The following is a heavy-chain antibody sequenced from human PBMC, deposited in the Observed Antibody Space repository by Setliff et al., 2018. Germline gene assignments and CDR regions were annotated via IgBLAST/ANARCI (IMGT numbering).Heavy chain of an antibody. Sequence: GESLKISCHGSGYTFGNYWIGWARQMPGHGLEWMGIIYPGDSDTSYSPSFQGQFTISADKSISTAYRQWSSLKASDTAMYYCARHVLSTRSGGDSAYYYYYMDVWGKGTTVTVSS. V-gene: IGHV5-51*01. CDR1: GYTFGNYW. J-gene: IGHJ6*03. CDR3: ARHVLSTRSGGDSAYYYYYMDV. D-gene: IGHD2-21*02. CDR2: IYPGDSDT.